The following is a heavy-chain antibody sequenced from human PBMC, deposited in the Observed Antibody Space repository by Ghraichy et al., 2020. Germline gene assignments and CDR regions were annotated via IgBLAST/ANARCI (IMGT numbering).Heavy chain of an antibody. CDR2: IKSNRDGETT. V-gene: IGHV3-15*01. CDR1: GFTFKNAW. D-gene: IGHD2-15*01. CDR3: TTHLAVAAAHDGY. Sequence: GGSLRLSCATSGFTFKNAWMGWARQASGKGLEYIGRIKSNRDGETTDYAAPVKGRFAISRDDSKNTLYLQMDSLNADDTAVYFCTTHLAVAAAHDGYWGQGTLVTVS. J-gene: IGHJ4*02.